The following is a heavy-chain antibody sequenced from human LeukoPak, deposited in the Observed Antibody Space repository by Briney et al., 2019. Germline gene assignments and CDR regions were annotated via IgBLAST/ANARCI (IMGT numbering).Heavy chain of an antibody. J-gene: IGHJ4*02. CDR2: IRSKTSGGTA. V-gene: IGHV3-49*04. Sequence: GGSLRLSCTTSGFTFGDYPMSWVRQAPGKGLEWVGFIRSKTSGGTAEYAASVKGRFTISRDDSKSIAYLQMNSLKTEDTAVYYCTRVGIWGQGTLATVSS. CDR3: TRVGI. CDR1: GFTFGDYP.